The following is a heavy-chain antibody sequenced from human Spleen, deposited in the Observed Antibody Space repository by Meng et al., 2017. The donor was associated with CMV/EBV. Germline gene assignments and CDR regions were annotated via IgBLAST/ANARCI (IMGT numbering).Heavy chain of an antibody. V-gene: IGHV3-21*01. CDR2: ISSSSSYI. CDR3: ARGGAFYGMDV. CDR1: GFTFSSYS. Sequence: GESLKISCAASGFTFSSYSMNWVRQAPGKGLEWVSSISSSSSYIYYADSVKGRFTISRDNAKNSLYLQMNSLRAEDTAVYYCARGGAFYGMDVWGQGTTVTVS. J-gene: IGHJ6*02.